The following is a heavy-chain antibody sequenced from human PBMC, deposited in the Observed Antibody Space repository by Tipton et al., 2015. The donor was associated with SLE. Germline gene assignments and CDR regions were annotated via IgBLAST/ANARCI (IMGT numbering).Heavy chain of an antibody. V-gene: IGHV4-59*01. CDR3: AKSTDSSGYLDAFDI. J-gene: IGHJ3*02. Sequence: TLSLTCTVSGGSISSYYWSWIRQPPGKGLEWIGYIYYSGSTNYNPSLKSRVTISLDTSKNQFSLKLSSVTAADTAVYYCAKSTDSSGYLDAFDIWGQGTMVTVSS. CDR1: GGSISSYY. D-gene: IGHD3-22*01. CDR2: IYYSGST.